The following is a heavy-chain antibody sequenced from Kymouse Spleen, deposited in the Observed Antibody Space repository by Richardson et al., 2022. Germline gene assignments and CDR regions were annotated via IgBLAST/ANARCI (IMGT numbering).Heavy chain of an antibody. CDR1: GGSISSSSYY. CDR2: IYYSGST. CDR3: ARRSTFNWFDP. V-gene: IGHV4-39*01. Sequence: QLQLQESGPGLVKPSETLSLTCTVSGGSISSSSYYWGWIRQPPGKGLEWIGSIYYSGSTYYNPSLKSRVTISVDTSKNQFSLKLSSVTAADTAVYYCARRSTFNWFDPWGQGTLVTVSS. D-gene: IGHD2-2*02. J-gene: IGHJ5*02.